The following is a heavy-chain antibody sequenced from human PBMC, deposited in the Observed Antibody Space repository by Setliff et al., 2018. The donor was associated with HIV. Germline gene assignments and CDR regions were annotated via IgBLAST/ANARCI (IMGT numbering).Heavy chain of an antibody. V-gene: IGHV4-38-2*01. CDR3: TRHESGRSSSWSNFDY. Sequence: PSETLSLTCAVSGYSISSGYYWGWIRQPPGKGLEWIGNIYHSGSTYYNPSLKSRVSISVDTSKNQFSLKLSSVTAADTAVYYCTRHESGRSSSWSNFDYWGQGTLVTVSS. CDR1: GYSISSGYY. J-gene: IGHJ4*02. CDR2: IYHSGST. D-gene: IGHD6-13*01.